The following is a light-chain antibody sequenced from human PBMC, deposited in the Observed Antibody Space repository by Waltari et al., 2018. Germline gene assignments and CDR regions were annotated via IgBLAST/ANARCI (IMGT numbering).Light chain of an antibody. V-gene: IGLV6-57*04. J-gene: IGLJ2*01. Sequence: NFMLTHPHSVSESPGKTLTISCTRSSRTIATNYVQWYQQRPGRAPITVIYEDNERPSGVPDRFSGSIDSSSNSASLTISGLKTEDEADYYCQSYNSSNVIFGGGTKLTVL. CDR1: SRTIATNY. CDR3: QSYNSSNVI. CDR2: EDN.